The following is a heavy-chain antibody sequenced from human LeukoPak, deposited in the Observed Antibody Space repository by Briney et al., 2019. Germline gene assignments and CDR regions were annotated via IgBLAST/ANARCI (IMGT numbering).Heavy chain of an antibody. J-gene: IGHJ4*02. V-gene: IGHV1-69*04. CDR1: GGTFSSYA. CDR2: IIPILGIA. D-gene: IGHD5-18*01. Sequence: SVKVSCKASGGTFSSYAISWVRQAPGQGLEWMGRIIPILGIANYAQKFQGRVTITADKSTSTAYMELSSLRSEDTAVYYCARAPAGRYSYGPFDYWGQGTLVSVSS. CDR3: ARAPAGRYSYGPFDY.